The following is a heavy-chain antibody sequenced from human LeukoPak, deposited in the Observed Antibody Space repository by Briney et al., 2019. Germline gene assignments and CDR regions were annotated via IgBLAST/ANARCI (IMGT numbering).Heavy chain of an antibody. J-gene: IGHJ4*02. Sequence: SETLSLTCAVYGGSFSGYYWSWIRQPPGKGLEWIGEINHSGSTNYNPSLKSRVTISVDKSKNQFSLKLSSVTAADTAVYYCARIESSGHMFDYWGQGTLVTVSS. CDR2: INHSGST. D-gene: IGHD6-19*01. CDR1: GGSFSGYY. V-gene: IGHV4-34*01. CDR3: ARIESSGHMFDY.